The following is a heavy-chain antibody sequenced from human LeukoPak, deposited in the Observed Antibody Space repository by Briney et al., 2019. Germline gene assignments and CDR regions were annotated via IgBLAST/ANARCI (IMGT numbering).Heavy chain of an antibody. D-gene: IGHD3-3*01. CDR3: ARAEITIFGVVIITPWAY. V-gene: IGHV4-39*01. J-gene: IGHJ4*02. CDR1: GGSISSSSYY. Sequence: PSETLSLTCTVSGGSISSSSYYWGWIRQPPGKGLEWIGSIYYSGSTYYNPSLKSRVTISVDTSKNQFSLKLSSVTAADTAVYYCARAEITIFGVVIITPWAYWGQGTLVTVSS. CDR2: IYYSGST.